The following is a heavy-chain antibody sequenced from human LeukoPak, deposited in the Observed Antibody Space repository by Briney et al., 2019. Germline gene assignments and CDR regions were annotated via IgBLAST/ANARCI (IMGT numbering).Heavy chain of an antibody. CDR3: ARDRYCTNGVCYRGFDY. V-gene: IGHV1-8*03. Sequence: ASVTVSCKPSGYTFTIYDINWVRQATGQGLEWMGWMNPNSGNTGYAQKFQGRVTITRNTSISTAYMELSSLRSEDTAVYYCARDRYCTNGVCYRGFDYWGQGTLVTVSS. J-gene: IGHJ4*02. CDR2: MNPNSGNT. D-gene: IGHD2-8*01. CDR1: GYTFTIYD.